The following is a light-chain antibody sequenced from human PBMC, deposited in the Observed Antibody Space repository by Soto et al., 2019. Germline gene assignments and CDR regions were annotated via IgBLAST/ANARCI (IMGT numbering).Light chain of an antibody. V-gene: IGLV2-14*01. Sequence: GLTQPASVSGSPGQSITISCTGTSSDVGGYNYVSWFQLHPGKAPKLMVYEVSDRPSGISSRFSGSKSGNTASLTISGLQAEDEADYYCSSFTSSRIYDFGTGTKVTVL. CDR3: SSFTSSRIYD. J-gene: IGLJ1*01. CDR2: EVS. CDR1: SSDVGGYNY.